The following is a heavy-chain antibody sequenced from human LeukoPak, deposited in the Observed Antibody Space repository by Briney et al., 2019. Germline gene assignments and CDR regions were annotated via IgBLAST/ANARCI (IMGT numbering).Heavy chain of an antibody. V-gene: IGHV3-74*01. CDR2: INSDGSST. D-gene: IGHD6-13*01. J-gene: IGHJ4*02. CDR3: AETYSSSWQGLFDY. Sequence: GGSLRLSCAASGFTFSSYWMHWVRHAPGKGLVWVSRINSDGSSTSYADSVKGRFTISRDNSKNTLYLQMNSLRAEDTAVYYCAETYSSSWQGLFDYWGQGTLVTVSS. CDR1: GFTFSSYW.